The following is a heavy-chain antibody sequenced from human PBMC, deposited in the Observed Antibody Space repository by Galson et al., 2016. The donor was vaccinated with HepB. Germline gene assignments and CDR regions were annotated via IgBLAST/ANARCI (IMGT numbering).Heavy chain of an antibody. CDR2: IRQDGNEI. CDR1: GFSISSYW. Sequence: SLRLSCAVSGFSISSYWMSWIRQAPGKGLEWVANIRQDGNEIYYVDSVRGRFTISRDNAKNSLSLQMNSLRVEDTAVYYCVRDGNTGWHFDYWGHGTLVTVSS. D-gene: IGHD6-19*01. CDR3: VRDGNTGWHFDY. V-gene: IGHV3-7*01. J-gene: IGHJ4*01.